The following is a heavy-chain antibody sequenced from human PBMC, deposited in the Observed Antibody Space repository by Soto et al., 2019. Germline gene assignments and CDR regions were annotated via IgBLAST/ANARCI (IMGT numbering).Heavy chain of an antibody. CDR2: ISAAGDP. CDR3: ARTDRDFYGLDV. V-gene: IGHV3-13*05. Sequence: EVQLVESGGGLVQPGGSLRLSCEASGFTFRNYDMHWVRQGTGKGLEWVSGISAAGDPDYADSVEGRFTISRENAQNSFFQQMNSLRVGDTAGYYCARTDRDFYGLDVLGQGTTVIVSS. J-gene: IGHJ6*02. CDR1: GFTFRNYD.